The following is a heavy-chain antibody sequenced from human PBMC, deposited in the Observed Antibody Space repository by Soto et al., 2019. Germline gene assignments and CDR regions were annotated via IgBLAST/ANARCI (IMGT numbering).Heavy chain of an antibody. D-gene: IGHD6-19*01. Sequence: GGSLRLSCAASGFTFSSYGMHWVRQAPGKGLEWVAVIWYDGSNKYYADSVKGRFTISRDNSKNTLYLQMNSLRAEDTAVYYCARDPRGIAVAGAYFDYWGQGTLVTVSS. CDR3: ARDPRGIAVAGAYFDY. CDR2: IWYDGSNK. V-gene: IGHV3-30*19. CDR1: GFTFSSYG. J-gene: IGHJ4*02.